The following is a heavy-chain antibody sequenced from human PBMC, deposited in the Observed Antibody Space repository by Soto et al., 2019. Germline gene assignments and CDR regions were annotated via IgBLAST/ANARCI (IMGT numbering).Heavy chain of an antibody. CDR1: RFMFSSYW. CDR3: AKTAAARPNLYLDS. J-gene: IGHJ4*02. Sequence: QPGGSLRLSCAASRFMFSSYWMHWVRQAPGKGLVWVSRINSDGGTTTYADSVKGRFTISRDNAKNTLYLQMNSLRVEDTAVFYCAKTAAARPNLYLDSWGQGTLVTVSS. V-gene: IGHV3-74*01. D-gene: IGHD6-6*01. CDR2: INSDGGTT.